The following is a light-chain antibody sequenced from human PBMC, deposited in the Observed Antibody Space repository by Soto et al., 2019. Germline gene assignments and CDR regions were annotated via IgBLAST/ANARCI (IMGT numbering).Light chain of an antibody. V-gene: IGKV1-5*01. Sequence: DIHRTQSPSTLSASVVDRVTITCRASQSISSWLAWYQQKPGKAPKLLIYDAYSLESGTPSRFSGRRSGTEFTLTIASVQPEDFATYYCQQYSSYSPLTFGGGTKVDIK. CDR3: QQYSSYSPLT. CDR1: QSISSW. J-gene: IGKJ4*01. CDR2: DAY.